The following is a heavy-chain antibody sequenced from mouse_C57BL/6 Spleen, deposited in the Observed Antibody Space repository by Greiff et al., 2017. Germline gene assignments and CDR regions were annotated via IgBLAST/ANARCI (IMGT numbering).Heavy chain of an antibody. Sequence: EVQVVESGGGLVQPGGSLSLSCAASGFTFTDYYMSWVRQPPGKALEWLGFIRNKANGYTTEYSASVKGRFTISRDNSQSILYLQMNALRAEDSATYYCARGRPFAYWGQGTLVTVSA. V-gene: IGHV7-3*01. CDR2: IRNKANGYTT. J-gene: IGHJ3*01. CDR3: ARGRPFAY. CDR1: GFTFTDYY.